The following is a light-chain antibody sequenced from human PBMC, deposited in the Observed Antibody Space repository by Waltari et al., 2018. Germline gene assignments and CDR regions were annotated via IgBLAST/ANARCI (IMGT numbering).Light chain of an antibody. Sequence: QSVLTQPPSASGTPGQRVTISCSGSSSNIGSNYVYWYQQLPGTAPKLLIYRHNQRPSGVPDRSSGSKSGPSASLAISGLRSEDEADYYCAAWDDSLSGYVFGTGTKVTVL. CDR1: SSNIGSNY. J-gene: IGLJ1*01. CDR3: AAWDDSLSGYV. V-gene: IGLV1-47*01. CDR2: RHN.